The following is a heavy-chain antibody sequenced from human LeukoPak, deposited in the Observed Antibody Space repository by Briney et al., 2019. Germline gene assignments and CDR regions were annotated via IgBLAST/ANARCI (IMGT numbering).Heavy chain of an antibody. J-gene: IGHJ4*02. V-gene: IGHV5-51*01. Sequence: GESLKISCKGSGYSFTSYWIGWVRQMPGKGLEWMGIIYPGDSDTRYSPSFQGQVTISADKSITTAYLQWSSPKASDTAMYYCARRVAVAGQEDYFDYWGQGTLVTVSS. D-gene: IGHD6-19*01. CDR3: ARRVAVAGQEDYFDY. CDR2: IYPGDSDT. CDR1: GYSFTSYW.